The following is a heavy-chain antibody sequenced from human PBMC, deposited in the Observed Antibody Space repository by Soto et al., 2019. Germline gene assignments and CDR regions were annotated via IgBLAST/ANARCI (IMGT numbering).Heavy chain of an antibody. CDR2: IYHSGST. V-gene: IGHV4-4*02. D-gene: IGHD2-15*01. Sequence: SETLSLTCAVSGGSISSSNWWSWVRQPPGKGLEWIGEIYHSGSTNYNPSLKSRVTISVDKSKNQFSLKLSSVTAADTAVYYCARRSLGYCSGGSCYSEWFDPWGQGTLVTVSS. CDR3: ARRSLGYCSGGSCYSEWFDP. J-gene: IGHJ5*02. CDR1: GGSISSSNW.